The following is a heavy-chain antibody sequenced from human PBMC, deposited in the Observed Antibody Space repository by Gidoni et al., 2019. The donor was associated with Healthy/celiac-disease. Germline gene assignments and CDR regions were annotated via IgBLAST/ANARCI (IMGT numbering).Heavy chain of an antibody. CDR2: ISYDGSNK. CDR1: GFTFSSYA. Sequence: QVQLVESGGGVVQPGRSLSLACAASGFTFSSYAMHWVRQAPGKGLEWVAVISYDGSNKYYADSVKGRFTISRDNSKNTLYLQMNSLRAEDTAVYYCARGAIFGVYDAFDIWGQGTMVTVSS. J-gene: IGHJ3*02. CDR3: ARGAIFGVYDAFDI. V-gene: IGHV3-30-3*01. D-gene: IGHD3-3*01.